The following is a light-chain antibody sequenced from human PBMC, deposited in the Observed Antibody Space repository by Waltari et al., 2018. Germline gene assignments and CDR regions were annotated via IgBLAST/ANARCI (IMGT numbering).Light chain of an antibody. CDR1: NNDIPEYNL. J-gene: IGLJ2*01. Sequence: SALPQPAAGSRSPGQSITSSRTRTNNDIPEYNLVPWYQQHPAKAPKVTIFEVNKRPSGVSNRFSGSKSGNTASLTVSVLHPEDEADYYCCSYAGTPRVVFGGGTKLTVL. CDR2: EVN. CDR3: CSYAGTPRVV. V-gene: IGLV2-23*02.